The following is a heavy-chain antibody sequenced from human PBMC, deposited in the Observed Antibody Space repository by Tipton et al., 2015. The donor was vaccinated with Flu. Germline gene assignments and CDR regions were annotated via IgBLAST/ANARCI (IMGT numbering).Heavy chain of an antibody. CDR3: AKGGYCSGGKCLPGEDFHR. J-gene: IGHJ1*01. V-gene: IGHV3-30*18. D-gene: IGHD2-15*01. CDR1: GFSFGVYG. Sequence: SLRLSCVASGFSFGVYGMHWVRQAPGKGLEWVTFVSFDGSDKQYADSVKGRFTISRGNPKNTLYLQMNSLRREDTAVYFCAKGGYCSGGKCLPGEDFHRWGQGTRVTVSS. CDR2: VSFDGSDK.